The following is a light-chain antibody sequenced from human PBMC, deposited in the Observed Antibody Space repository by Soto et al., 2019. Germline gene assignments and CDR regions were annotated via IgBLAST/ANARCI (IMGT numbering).Light chain of an antibody. CDR1: QSLLHTNGYNY. J-gene: IGKJ2*01. Sequence: DIVMTQSPLSLSVTPGEPASISCRSSQSLLHTNGYNYFDWYLQKPGQSPQLLVYLGSNRASGVPDRFSGSGSGTGVTLKISRVEDEDVGVYYCMQALQTPYTFGQGTKLQIK. CDR3: MQALQTPYT. CDR2: LGS. V-gene: IGKV2-28*01.